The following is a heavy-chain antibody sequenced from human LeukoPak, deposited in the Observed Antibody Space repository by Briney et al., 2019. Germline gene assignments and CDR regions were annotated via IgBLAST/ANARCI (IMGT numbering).Heavy chain of an antibody. D-gene: IGHD2/OR15-2a*01. CDR2: INPNSGDT. Sequence: ASVKVSCKSSGYTFTGCYMHWVRQAPGQGLEWMGWINPNSGDTSYAQKFQGWVTMTTDTSINTAYMELSGLRSDDTAVYYCARAIDLYAPAFDYWGQGTLVTGSS. V-gene: IGHV1-2*04. J-gene: IGHJ4*02. CDR3: ARAIDLYAPAFDY. CDR1: GYTFTGCY.